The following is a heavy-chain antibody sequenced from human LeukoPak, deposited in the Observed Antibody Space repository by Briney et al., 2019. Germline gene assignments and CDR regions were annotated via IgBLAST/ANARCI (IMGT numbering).Heavy chain of an antibody. CDR2: ISSSSSYI. CDR1: GFTFSSYS. D-gene: IGHD5-12*01. CDR3: ARVTGGYDLIYYYYGMDV. J-gene: IGHJ6*02. V-gene: IGHV3-21*01. Sequence: GGSLRLSCAASGFTFSSYSMNWVRQAPGKGLEWVSSISSSSSYIYYADSVKGRFTISRDNAKNSLYLQMNSLRAEDTAVYYCARVTGGYDLIYYYYGMDVWGQGTTVTVSS.